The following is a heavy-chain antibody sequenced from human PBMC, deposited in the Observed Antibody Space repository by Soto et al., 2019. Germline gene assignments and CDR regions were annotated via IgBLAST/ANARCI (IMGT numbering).Heavy chain of an antibody. V-gene: IGHV3-23*01. Sequence: GGSLRLSCAASGFSFSSYAMSWVRQAPGKGLEWVSSISDGGGSTNYADSVRGRFTIARDRSKNTLYLHMISLRAEDTAVYYCAKVYCGADCGLVFWGQGGLFTVS. CDR1: GFSFSSYA. J-gene: IGHJ4*02. CDR2: ISDGGGST. D-gene: IGHD2-21*02. CDR3: AKVYCGADCGLVF.